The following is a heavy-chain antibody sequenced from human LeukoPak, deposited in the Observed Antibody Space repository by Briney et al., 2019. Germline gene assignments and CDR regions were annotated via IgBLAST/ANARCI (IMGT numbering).Heavy chain of an antibody. V-gene: IGHV3-15*01. Sequence: GGSLRLSCAASGFTLNNAWMSWVRQAPGKGLEWLGRIKRETDGGTIDYAAPVKGRFAISRDDSRNTLYLQMDSLKIEDTAVYYCTTDRYYDNSELQFQHWGQGTLVTVSS. CDR2: IKRETDGGTI. CDR3: TTDRYYDNSELQFQH. CDR1: GFTLNNAW. J-gene: IGHJ1*01. D-gene: IGHD3-22*01.